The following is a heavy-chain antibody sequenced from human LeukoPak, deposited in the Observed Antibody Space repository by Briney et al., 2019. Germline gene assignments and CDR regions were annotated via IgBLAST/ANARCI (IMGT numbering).Heavy chain of an antibody. J-gene: IGHJ4*02. Sequence: SETLSLTCTVSGGSISSGDYYWSWIRQPPGKGLEWIGYIYYSGSTDYNPSLKSRVTISVDTSKNQFSLKLSSVTAADTAVYYCARMTTVVTPKTHLHFDYWGQGTLVTVSS. D-gene: IGHD4-23*01. CDR1: GGSISSGDYY. V-gene: IGHV4-61*08. CDR2: IYYSGST. CDR3: ARMTTVVTPKTHLHFDY.